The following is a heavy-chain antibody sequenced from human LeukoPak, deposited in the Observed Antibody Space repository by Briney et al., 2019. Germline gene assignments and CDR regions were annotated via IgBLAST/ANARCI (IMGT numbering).Heavy chain of an antibody. CDR2: MNPNSGNT. V-gene: IGHV1-8*02. CDR3: ARGPVTTVVPYYFDY. CDR1: GGTFSSYA. J-gene: IGHJ4*02. Sequence: GASVKVSCRASGGTFSSYAISWVRQAPGQGLEWMGWMNPNSGNTGYAQKFQGRVTMTRNTSISTAYMELSSLRSEDTAVYYCARGPVTTVVPYYFDYWGQGTLVTVSS. D-gene: IGHD4-23*01.